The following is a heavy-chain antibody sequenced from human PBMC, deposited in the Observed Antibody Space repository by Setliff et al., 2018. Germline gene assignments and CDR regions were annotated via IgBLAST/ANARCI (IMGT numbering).Heavy chain of an antibody. CDR3: ARQYYNFWSGPNWFDP. J-gene: IGHJ5*02. V-gene: IGHV5-51*01. Sequence: HGESLKISCKGSGYSFTSYWIGWVRQMPGKGLEWMGIIYPGDSDTRYSPSFQGQVTVSADKSISTAYLQWSSLKASDTAMYYCARQYYNFWSGPNWFDPWGQGTLVTVSS. CDR2: IYPGDSDT. D-gene: IGHD3-3*01. CDR1: GYSFTSYW.